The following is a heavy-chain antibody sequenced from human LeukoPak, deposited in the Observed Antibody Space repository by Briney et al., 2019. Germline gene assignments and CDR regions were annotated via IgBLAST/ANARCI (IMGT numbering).Heavy chain of an antibody. D-gene: IGHD3-22*01. CDR3: ARGRRVVVITTQSYYFGY. CDR2: MNPNSGNT. CDR1: GYTFTSYD. J-gene: IGHJ4*02. V-gene: IGHV1-8*01. Sequence: ASVKVSCKASGYTFTSYDINWVRQATGQGLEWMGWMNPNSGNTGYAQKFQGRVTMTRNTSISTAYMELSSLRSEDTAVYYCARGRRVVVITTQSYYFGYWGQGTLVTVSS.